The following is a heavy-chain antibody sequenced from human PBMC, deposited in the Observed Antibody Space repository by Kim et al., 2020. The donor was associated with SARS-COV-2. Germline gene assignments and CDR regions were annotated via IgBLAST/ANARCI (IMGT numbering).Heavy chain of an antibody. CDR3: AREEMATISVDYYYYYGMDV. CDR1: GLTFSSYW. J-gene: IGHJ6*02. Sequence: GGSLRLSCAASGLTFSSYWMSWVRQAPGKGLEWVANIKQDGSEKYYVDSVKGRFTNSRDNAKNSLYLQMNSLRAEDTAVYYCAREEMATISVDYYYYYGMDVWGRGTTVTVSS. D-gene: IGHD5-12*01. V-gene: IGHV3-7*01. CDR2: IKQDGSEK.